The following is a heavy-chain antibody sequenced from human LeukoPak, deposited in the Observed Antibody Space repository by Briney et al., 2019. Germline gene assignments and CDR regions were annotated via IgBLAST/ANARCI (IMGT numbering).Heavy chain of an antibody. V-gene: IGHV1-46*01. CDR1: GYTFTSYY. D-gene: IGHD6-19*01. CDR3: AMSRRWSSGWYYFDY. CDR2: INPSGGST. Sequence: ASVKVSCKASGYTFTSYYMRWVRQAPGQGLEWMGIINPSGGSTSYAQKFQGRVTMTRDMSTSTVYMELSSLRSEDTAVYYCAMSRRWSSGWYYFDYWGQGTLVTVSS. J-gene: IGHJ4*02.